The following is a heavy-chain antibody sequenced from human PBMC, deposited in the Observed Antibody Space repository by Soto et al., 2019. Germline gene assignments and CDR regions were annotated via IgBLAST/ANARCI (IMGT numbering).Heavy chain of an antibody. CDR2: IIPIFGTA. D-gene: IGHD3-9*01. Sequence: QVQLVQSGAEVQKPGSSVKVSCKASGGTFSSYAISWVRQAPGQGLEWMGGIIPIFGTANYAQKFQGRVTITADESTSTAYMELSSLRSEDTAVYYCAQWSTSGTPHSRYFDWIPHYYYYGMDVWGQGTTVTVSS. CDR1: GGTFSSYA. CDR3: AQWSTSGTPHSRYFDWIPHYYYYGMDV. V-gene: IGHV1-69*01. J-gene: IGHJ6*02.